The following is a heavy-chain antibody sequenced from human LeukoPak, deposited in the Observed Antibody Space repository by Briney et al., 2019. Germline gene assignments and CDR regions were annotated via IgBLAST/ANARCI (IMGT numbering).Heavy chain of an antibody. J-gene: IGHJ4*02. D-gene: IGHD3-10*01. CDR1: GFNFSNYA. CDR3: VKDIWFGDGFDS. Sequence: GGSLRLSCEGSGFNFSNYAMNWVRQPPGKGMEWVSVTSSDGGLEFYVDSVNGRFSISRDNSKNTLYLQMNRLRAEDTAIYYCVKDIWFGDGFDSWGRGTLVTVSS. V-gene: IGHV3-30*18. CDR2: TSSDGGLE.